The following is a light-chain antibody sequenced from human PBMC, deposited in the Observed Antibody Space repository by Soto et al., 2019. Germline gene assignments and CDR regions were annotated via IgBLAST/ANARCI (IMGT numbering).Light chain of an antibody. J-gene: IGKJ3*01. V-gene: IGKV3-15*01. CDR1: HPIKSN. CDR3: QQYNNWPFT. CDR2: DTS. Sequence: PRSLSLCPGERDTLSCGASHPIKSNLAWYQQTPGQAPRLLIYDTSTRATGVPASFIGNGSGTEFTLTASSLQPEDFAVYYCQQYNNWPFTFGPGTKVDI.